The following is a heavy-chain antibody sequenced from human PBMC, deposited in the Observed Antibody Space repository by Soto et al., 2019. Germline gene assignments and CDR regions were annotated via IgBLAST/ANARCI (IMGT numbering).Heavy chain of an antibody. V-gene: IGHV1-69*02. D-gene: IGHD1-26*01. CDR3: ARVRVGASTADYYYYAMDV. J-gene: IGHJ6*02. Sequence: GASVKVSCKGSGGTFNRYTITWVRQAPGQGLEWMGRIIPMFGIASYAQNFQGRVTITADKSTSTAYMEMSSLRSEDTAVYYCARVRVGASTADYYYYAMDVWGQGTTVTVSS. CDR1: GGTFNRYT. CDR2: IIPMFGIA.